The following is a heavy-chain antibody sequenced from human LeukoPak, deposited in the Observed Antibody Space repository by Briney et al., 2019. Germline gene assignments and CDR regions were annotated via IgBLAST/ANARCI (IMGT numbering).Heavy chain of an antibody. CDR3: ARGPTSGVAVTNLGFDY. J-gene: IGHJ4*02. CDR1: GGSFSGYY. Sequence: LETLSLTCAVYGGSFSGYYWSWIRQPPGKGLEWIGEINHSGSTNYNPSLKSRVTISVDTSKNQFSLKLSSVTAADTAVYYCARGPTSGVAVTNLGFDYWGQGTLVTVS. V-gene: IGHV4-34*01. D-gene: IGHD2-21*02. CDR2: INHSGST.